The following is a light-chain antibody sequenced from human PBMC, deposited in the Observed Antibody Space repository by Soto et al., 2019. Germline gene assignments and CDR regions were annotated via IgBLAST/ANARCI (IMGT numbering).Light chain of an antibody. J-gene: IGKJ1*01. Sequence: DIQMTQSPSTLSASVGDRVTITFRASQTINSWLAWYQQKPGKAPKLLIYKASTLKSGVPSRFSGSGSGTEFTLTISSLQPDDFATYYCQQYNSYSWTFGQGTKVDIK. CDR3: QQYNSYSWT. CDR2: KAS. CDR1: QTINSW. V-gene: IGKV1-5*03.